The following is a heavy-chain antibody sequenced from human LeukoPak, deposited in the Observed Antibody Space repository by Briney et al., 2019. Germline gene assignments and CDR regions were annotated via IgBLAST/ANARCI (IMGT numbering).Heavy chain of an antibody. CDR2: IYYSGST. CDR1: GGSISSGDYY. D-gene: IGHD4-23*01. V-gene: IGHV4-30-4*01. Sequence: PSQTLSLICTVSGGSISSGDYYWSWIRQPPGKGLEWIGYIYYSGSTYYNPSLKSRVTISVDTSKNQFSLKLSSVTAADTAVYYCASSLTPGGAFDIWGQGTMVTVSS. CDR3: ASSLTPGGAFDI. J-gene: IGHJ3*02.